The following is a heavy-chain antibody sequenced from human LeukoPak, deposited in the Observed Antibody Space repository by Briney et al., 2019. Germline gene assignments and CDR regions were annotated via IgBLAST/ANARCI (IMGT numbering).Heavy chain of an antibody. D-gene: IGHD6-19*01. Sequence: TLTLTCAISGDSVSSNSAPWNWITQSQARGLEWLRRTYYSYKWFNDYAVTLKSRLTINPETSKNQFSLQLNSMTPEDTALYYCARAWGDSRGWTRGRAFDVWGQGTMVTVSS. CDR1: GDSVSSNSAP. J-gene: IGHJ3*01. CDR3: ARAWGDSRGWTRGRAFDV. CDR2: TYYSYKWFN. V-gene: IGHV6-1*01.